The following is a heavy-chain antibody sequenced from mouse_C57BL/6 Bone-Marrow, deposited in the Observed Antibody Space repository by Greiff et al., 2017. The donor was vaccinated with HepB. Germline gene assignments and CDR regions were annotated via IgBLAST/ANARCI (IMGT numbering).Heavy chain of an antibody. J-gene: IGHJ4*01. CDR2: ISGGGGNT. CDR3: ARHGSNHYYYAMDY. Sequence: EVQGVESGGGLVKPGGSLKLSCAASGFTFSSYTMSWVRQTPEKRLEWVATISGGGGNTYYPDSVKGRFTISRDNAKNTLYLQMSSLRSEDTALYYCARHGSNHYYYAMDYWGQGTSVTVSS. CDR1: GFTFSSYT. D-gene: IGHD2-5*01. V-gene: IGHV5-9*01.